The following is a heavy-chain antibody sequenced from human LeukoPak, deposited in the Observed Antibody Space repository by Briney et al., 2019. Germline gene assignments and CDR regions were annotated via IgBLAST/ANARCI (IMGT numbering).Heavy chain of an antibody. D-gene: IGHD3-22*01. CDR2: INSDGSST. CDR1: GFSFSSYW. Sequence: PGGSLRLSCAASGFSFSSYWMHWVRQAPGKGLVRVTRINSDGSSTSYADSVKGRFTISRDNAKNTLYLQMNSLRAEDTAVYYCAREPTPYDPSFDIWGQGTMVTVSS. J-gene: IGHJ3*02. CDR3: AREPTPYDPSFDI. V-gene: IGHV3-74*01.